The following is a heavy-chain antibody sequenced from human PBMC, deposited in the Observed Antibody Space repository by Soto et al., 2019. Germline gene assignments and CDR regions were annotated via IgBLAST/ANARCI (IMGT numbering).Heavy chain of an antibody. CDR3: ARGHDYIWGSYRAREYFQH. D-gene: IGHD3-16*02. CDR2: INHSGST. CDR1: GGSFSGYY. J-gene: IGHJ1*01. Sequence: SETLSLTCAVYGGSFSGYYWSWIRQPPGKGLEWIGEINHSGSTNYNPSLKSRVTISVDTSKNQFSLKLSSVTAADTAVYYCARGHDYIWGSYRAREYFQHWGQGTLVTVSS. V-gene: IGHV4-34*01.